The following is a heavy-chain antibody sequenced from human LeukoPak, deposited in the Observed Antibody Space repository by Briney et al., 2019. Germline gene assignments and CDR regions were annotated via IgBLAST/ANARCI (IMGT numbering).Heavy chain of an antibody. CDR3: ARHYGSDFWSEY. V-gene: IGHV4-34*01. Sequence: PSETLSLTCAVYGGSFSDFYGSWIRQPPGKGLEWIGEINHSGGTNYNPSLKSRVTISVDTSKKQFSLKLRSVTAADTAVYYCARHYGSDFWSEYWGQGTLVTVSS. J-gene: IGHJ4*02. D-gene: IGHD3-3*01. CDR1: GGSFSDFY. CDR2: INHSGGT.